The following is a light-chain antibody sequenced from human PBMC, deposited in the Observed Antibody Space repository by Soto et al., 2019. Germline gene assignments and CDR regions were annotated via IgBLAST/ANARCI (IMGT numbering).Light chain of an antibody. CDR1: QSVSSGY. CDR2: DAS. J-gene: IGKJ4*01. CDR3: QQYNSWPLT. V-gene: IGKV3-20*01. Sequence: EIVLTQSPGTLSLSPGERGTLSCRASQSVSSGYLAWYQQKPGQAPRLLIYDASSRATGIPDRFSGSGSGTDFTLTISRLEPEDFAVYYCQQYNSWPLTFGGGTKVDIK.